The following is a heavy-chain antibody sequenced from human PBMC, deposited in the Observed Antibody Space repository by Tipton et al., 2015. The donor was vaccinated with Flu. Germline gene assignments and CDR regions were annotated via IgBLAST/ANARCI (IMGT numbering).Heavy chain of an antibody. CDR1: GGSFSGYY. V-gene: IGHV4-34*01. Sequence: TLSLTCTVSGGSFSGYYWSWIRQPPGKGLEWIGEINHSGSTNYNPSLKSRVTISVDTSKNQFSLKLSSVTAADTAVYYCARRKAAKAAFDIWGQGTMVTVSS. D-gene: IGHD2-15*01. CDR3: ARRKAAKAAFDI. J-gene: IGHJ3*02. CDR2: INHSGST.